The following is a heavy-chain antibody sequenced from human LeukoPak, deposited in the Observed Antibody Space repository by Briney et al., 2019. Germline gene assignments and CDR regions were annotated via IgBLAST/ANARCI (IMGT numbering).Heavy chain of an antibody. CDR1: GLTFSTYS. CDR3: ARDGGYCDTTTCYDRLDY. J-gene: IGHJ4*02. V-gene: IGHV3-7*04. D-gene: IGHD2-2*01. CDR2: KKQDGSDK. Sequence: PGGSLRLSCAASGLTFSTYSMTWFRQPPGEGLKGVPNKKQDGSDKIHVDSVKGRFTISRDNAKNSLYLQMNSLRVEDSAVYFCARDGGYCDTTTCYDRLDYWGQGALVTVSS.